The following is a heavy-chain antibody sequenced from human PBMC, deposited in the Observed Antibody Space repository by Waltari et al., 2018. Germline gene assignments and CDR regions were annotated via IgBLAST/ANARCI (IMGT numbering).Heavy chain of an antibody. V-gene: IGHV3-74*01. CDR2: VKDDGRSI. CDR1: GFPFRRHW. CDR3: ARDLYHAMDV. J-gene: IGHJ6*02. Sequence: EVRLVESGGGLVQPGWSLRLSCAASGFPFRRHWLHWVRQVPGKGLVWVSRVKDDGRSISYADSVKGRFSISRDNAKNMLYLQMNSLRAEDTAVYYCARDLYHAMDVWGQGTTVIVSS.